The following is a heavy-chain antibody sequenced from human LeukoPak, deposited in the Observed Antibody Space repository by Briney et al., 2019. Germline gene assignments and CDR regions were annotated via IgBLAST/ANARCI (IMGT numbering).Heavy chain of an antibody. Sequence: PSETLSFTCIVSGGSISSGTYYWGWIRQPPGKGLEWIGRIYYSGSTFYNPSLTGRVTMSVDTSNNQFSLKLSSVTAADTAMYYCATLVVVAGTPSIDCWGQGTLVTVSS. J-gene: IGHJ4*02. CDR1: GGSISSGTYY. V-gene: IGHV4-39*01. CDR2: IYYSGST. D-gene: IGHD2-15*01. CDR3: ATLVVVAGTPSIDC.